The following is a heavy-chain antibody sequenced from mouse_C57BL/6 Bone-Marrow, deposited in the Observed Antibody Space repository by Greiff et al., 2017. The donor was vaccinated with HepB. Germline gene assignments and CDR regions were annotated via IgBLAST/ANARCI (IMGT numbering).Heavy chain of an antibody. V-gene: IGHV5-9-1*02. CDR1: GFTFSSYA. J-gene: IGHJ4*01. CDR3: TVITTVVAEAMDY. Sequence: DVMLVESGEGLVKPGGSLKLSCAASGFTFSSYAMSWVRQTPEKRLEWVAYISSGGDYIYYADTVKGRFTISRDNARNTLYLQMSSLKSEDTAMYYCTVITTVVAEAMDYWGQGTSVTVSS. D-gene: IGHD1-1*01. CDR2: ISSGGDYI.